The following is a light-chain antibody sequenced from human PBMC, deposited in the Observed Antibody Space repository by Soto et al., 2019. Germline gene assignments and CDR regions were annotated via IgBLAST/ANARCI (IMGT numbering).Light chain of an antibody. CDR2: DAS. CDR1: ESVVSNY. CDR3: QQYGSIPWT. Sequence: EIVLTQSPGTLSLSPGERATLSCRATESVVSNYLAWYQLKPGQAPRLLIYDASSRATGIPDRFSGSGSGTDFTLTISRLEPEDFAVYYCQQYGSIPWTFGQGTQVDIK. J-gene: IGKJ1*01. V-gene: IGKV3-20*01.